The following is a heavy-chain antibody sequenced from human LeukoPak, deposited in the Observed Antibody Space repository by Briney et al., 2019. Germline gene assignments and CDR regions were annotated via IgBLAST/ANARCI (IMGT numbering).Heavy chain of an antibody. D-gene: IGHD4-17*01. J-gene: IGHJ4*02. Sequence: GGSLRLSCAASGFTFSGSAMHWVRQASGKGLEWVGRIRSKAKSYATAYAASVKGRFTISRDDSKNTAYLQMNSLKTEDTAVYYCTRPGDDVGDYWGQGTLVTVSS. CDR1: GFTFSGSA. CDR2: IRSKAKSYAT. CDR3: TRPGDDVGDY. V-gene: IGHV3-73*01.